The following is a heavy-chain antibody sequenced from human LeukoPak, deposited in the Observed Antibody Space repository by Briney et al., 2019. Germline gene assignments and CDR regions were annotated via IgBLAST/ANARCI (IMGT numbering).Heavy chain of an antibody. CDR1: RFTFSNYW. D-gene: IGHD4-17*01. J-gene: IGHJ4*02. CDR3: ARAPGGFHGDYSPIAY. Sequence: GGSLRLSCGASRFTFSNYWMSWVRQAPGKGLEWVANIKQDGSKKSYVDSVKGRFTISRDNAKNSLYLQMNSLRAEDTAIYYCARAPGGFHGDYSPIAYWGQGTLVTVSS. V-gene: IGHV3-7*01. CDR2: IKQDGSKK.